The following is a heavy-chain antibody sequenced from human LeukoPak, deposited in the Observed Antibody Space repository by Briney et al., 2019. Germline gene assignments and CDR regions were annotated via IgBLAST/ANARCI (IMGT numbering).Heavy chain of an antibody. CDR3: AKDVGLTARPYYFDY. D-gene: IGHD3-16*01. CDR1: GFTFSSYW. Sequence: GGSLRLSCAASGFTFSSYWMSWVRQAPGKGLEWVANIKQDSSEEHYVDSVRGRFTISRDNSKNTLYLQMNSLRAEDTAVYYCAKDVGLTARPYYFDYWGQGTLVTVSS. V-gene: IGHV3-7*03. J-gene: IGHJ4*02. CDR2: IKQDSSEE.